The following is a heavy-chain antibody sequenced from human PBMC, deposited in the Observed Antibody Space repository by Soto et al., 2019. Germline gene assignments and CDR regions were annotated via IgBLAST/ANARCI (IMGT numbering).Heavy chain of an antibody. J-gene: IGHJ4*02. V-gene: IGHV4-34*01. D-gene: IGHD2-8*02. CDR1: GGSFSGYY. CDR3: ARDKITGLFDY. Sequence: SETLCLTCAVYGGSFSGYYWTWIRQPPGTGLEWIGEINHSGSTNYNPSLKSRVTISVDTSKNQFSLKLTSVTAADTAVYYCARDKITGLFDYWGQGTPVT. CDR2: INHSGST.